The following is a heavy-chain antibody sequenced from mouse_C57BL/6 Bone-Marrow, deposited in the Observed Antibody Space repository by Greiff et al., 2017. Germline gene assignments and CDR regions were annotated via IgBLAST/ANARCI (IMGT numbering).Heavy chain of an antibody. CDR2: IDPSDSYT. CDR3: ARSGYYGSERDFDY. Sequence: VQLQQPGAELVKPGASVKLSCKASGYTFTSYWMQWVKQRPGPGLAWIGEIDPSDSYTNYNQKFKGKATLTVDTSSSTAYMQLSSLTSEDSAVYYCARSGYYGSERDFDYWGQGTTLTVSS. D-gene: IGHD1-1*01. J-gene: IGHJ2*01. V-gene: IGHV1-50*01. CDR1: GYTFTSYW.